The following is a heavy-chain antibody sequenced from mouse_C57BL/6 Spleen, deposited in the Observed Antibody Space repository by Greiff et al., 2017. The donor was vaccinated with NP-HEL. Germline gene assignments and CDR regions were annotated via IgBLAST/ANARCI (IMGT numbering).Heavy chain of an antibody. CDR2: INPSSGYT. D-gene: IGHD2-3*01. Sequence: VQLQQSGAELVRPGASVKMSCKASGYTFTSYTMHWVKQRPGQGLEWIGYINPSSGYTKSNQKFKDKATLTADKSSSTAYMQLISLTSADSAVYYCARSGGYYELGPFAYWGQGTLVTVSA. CDR3: ARSGGYYELGPFAY. V-gene: IGHV1-4*01. CDR1: GYTFTSYT. J-gene: IGHJ3*01.